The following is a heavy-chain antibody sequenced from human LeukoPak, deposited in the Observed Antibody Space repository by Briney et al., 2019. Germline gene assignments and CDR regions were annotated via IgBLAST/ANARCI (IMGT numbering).Heavy chain of an antibody. Sequence: PGGSPRLSCAASGFTFSSYAMSWVRQAPGKGLEWVSAISGSGGSTYYADSVKGRFTISRDNSKNTLYLQMNSLRAEDTAVYYCAKFRYDSSGYFDYWGQGTLVTVSS. CDR3: AKFRYDSSGYFDY. V-gene: IGHV3-23*01. CDR2: ISGSGGST. D-gene: IGHD3-22*01. CDR1: GFTFSSYA. J-gene: IGHJ4*02.